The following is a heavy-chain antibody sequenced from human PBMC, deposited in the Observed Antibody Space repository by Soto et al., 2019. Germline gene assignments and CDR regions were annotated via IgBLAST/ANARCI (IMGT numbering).Heavy chain of an antibody. Sequence: QVQLVQSGAEVKKPGASVKVSCKASGYTFTGYYMHWVRQAPGQGLEWMGWINPNSGGTNYAQKFKRWVNMNRDTCTSTRYMELGTLRSDDKALYYSARDEKYCSGGSGGSSHYGVDVWGQGNTVAVSS. CDR1: GYTFTGYY. CDR3: ARDEKYCSGGSGGSSHYGVDV. CDR2: INPNSGGT. D-gene: IGHD2-15*01. V-gene: IGHV1-2*04. J-gene: IGHJ6*02.